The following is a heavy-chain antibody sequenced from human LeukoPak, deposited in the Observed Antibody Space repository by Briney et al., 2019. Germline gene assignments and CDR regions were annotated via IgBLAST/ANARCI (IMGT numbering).Heavy chain of an antibody. CDR3: ARGRLGGSGSYYNVLDY. D-gene: IGHD3-10*01. CDR2: ISYSGST. CDR1: GGSISSYY. J-gene: IGHJ4*02. Sequence: SETLSLTCTVSGGSISSYYWSWIRQPPGKGLEWIGYISYSGSTNYNPSLKSRVTISVDTSRNQFSLKLSSVTAADTAVYYCARGRLGGSGSYYNVLDYWGQGTLVTVSS. V-gene: IGHV4-59*01.